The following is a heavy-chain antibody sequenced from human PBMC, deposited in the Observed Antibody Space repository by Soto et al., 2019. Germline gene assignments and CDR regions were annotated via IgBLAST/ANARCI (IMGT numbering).Heavy chain of an antibody. V-gene: IGHV3-15*07. CDR3: ATVGSITRAGTPFDY. J-gene: IGHJ4*02. Sequence: GGSLRLSCAASGLTFTTAWMNRVRQAPGKGLEWVGRIKSKTDGGTTDYAAPVKGRFTISRDDSKTTLYLQMNSLKTEDTAMYYCATVGSITRAGTPFDYWGQGTLVTVSS. CDR2: IKSKTDGGTT. D-gene: IGHD6-13*01. CDR1: GLTFTTAW.